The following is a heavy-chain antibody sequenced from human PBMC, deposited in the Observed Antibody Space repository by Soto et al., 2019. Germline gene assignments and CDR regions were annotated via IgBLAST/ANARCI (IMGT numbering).Heavy chain of an antibody. V-gene: IGHV3-23*01. CDR3: AKELYGSGSWNFDY. D-gene: IGHD3-10*01. CDR1: GFTFSSYA. Sequence: EVQLLESGGGWVQPGGSLRLSCAASGFTFSSYAMSWVRQAPGKGLEWVSVISGSGGSTYYADSVKGRFAISRDNSKNTLYVQMNSLRAEDTAVYYCAKELYGSGSWNFDYWGQGTLVTVPS. J-gene: IGHJ4*02. CDR2: ISGSGGST.